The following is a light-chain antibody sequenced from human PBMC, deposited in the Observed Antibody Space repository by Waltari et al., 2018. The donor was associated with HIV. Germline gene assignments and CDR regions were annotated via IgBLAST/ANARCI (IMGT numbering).Light chain of an antibody. Sequence: VMTQFPLSVPVPPGEPASISCRSSQSLLQRNGYNYLDWYLQRPGQSPQLLIYLASYRPSGVPDRFSGSGSGTNFTLKISRVDAEDVGVYYCMQSLETPVFGPGTKVDIK. CDR2: LAS. CDR3: MQSLETPV. CDR1: QSLLQRNGYNY. V-gene: IGKV2-28*01. J-gene: IGKJ3*01.